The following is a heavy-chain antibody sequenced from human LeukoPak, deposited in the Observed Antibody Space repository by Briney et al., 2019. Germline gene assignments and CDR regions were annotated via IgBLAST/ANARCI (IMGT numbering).Heavy chain of an antibody. Sequence: PGGSLRLSCAASGFTFSSYSMNWVRQAPGKELEWVSYISSSSSTIYYADSVKGRFTISRDNAKNSLYLQTNSRRAEDTAVYYCARDLVVPAAIGRRRRSPVDLWGRGTLVTVS. CDR1: GFTFSSYS. J-gene: IGHJ2*01. CDR3: ARDLVVPAAIGRRRRSPVDL. V-gene: IGHV3-48*01. D-gene: IGHD2-2*01. CDR2: ISSSSSTI.